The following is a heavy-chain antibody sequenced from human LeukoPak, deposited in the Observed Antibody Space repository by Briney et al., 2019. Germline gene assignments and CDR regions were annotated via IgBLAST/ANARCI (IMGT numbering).Heavy chain of an antibody. J-gene: IGHJ6*03. V-gene: IGHV1-69*05. Sequence: ASVKVSCKASGGTSSSYAISWLRQAPGQGLEWMGRIIPIFGTANYAQKFQGRVTITTDESTSTAYMELSSLRSEDTAVYYCARSHSYGYYYYYYYMDVWGKGTTVTVSS. D-gene: IGHD5-18*01. CDR3: ARSHSYGYYYYYYYMDV. CDR2: IIPIFGTA. CDR1: GGTSSSYA.